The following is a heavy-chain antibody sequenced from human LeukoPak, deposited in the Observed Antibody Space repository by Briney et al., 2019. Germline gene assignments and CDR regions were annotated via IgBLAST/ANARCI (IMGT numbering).Heavy chain of an antibody. D-gene: IGHD6-13*01. CDR2: INHSGST. J-gene: IGHJ6*02. Sequence: SETLSLTCAVYGGSFSGYYWSWIRQPPGKGLEWIGEINHSGSTNYNPSLKSRVTISVDTSKIQFSLKLSSVTAADTAVYYCARDSSIAAAGTSNYYYYYGMDVWGQGTTVTVSS. CDR1: GGSFSGYY. V-gene: IGHV4-34*01. CDR3: ARDSSIAAAGTSNYYYYYGMDV.